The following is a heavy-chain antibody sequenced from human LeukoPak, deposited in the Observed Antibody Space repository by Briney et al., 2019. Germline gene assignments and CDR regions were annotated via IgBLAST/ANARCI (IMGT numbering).Heavy chain of an antibody. J-gene: IGHJ3*02. D-gene: IGHD2-15*01. CDR2: IYSGGST. CDR3: ARGLYCSGGSCYGGDAFDI. V-gene: IGHV3-53*01. Sequence: PGGSLRLSCAASGFTVSSYYMRWVRQAPGKGLEWVSVIYSGGSTYFADSVKGRFTISSDNSKNTLYLQMNSLRTEDTAVYYCARGLYCSGGSCYGGDAFDIWGQGTMGTVSS. CDR1: GFTVSSYY.